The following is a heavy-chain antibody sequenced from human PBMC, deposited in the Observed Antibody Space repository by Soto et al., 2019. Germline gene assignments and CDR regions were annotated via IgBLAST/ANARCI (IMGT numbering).Heavy chain of an antibody. J-gene: IGHJ4*02. V-gene: IGHV3-7*01. CDR3: ARDSVRGYYGSSGYFTVLDY. CDR2: IKQDGSER. D-gene: IGHD3-22*01. CDR1: GFTFSSYW. Sequence: GGSLRLSCAASGFTFSSYWMSWVRQAPGKGLEWVANIKQDGSERYYVDSVKGRFTISRDNAKNSLYLQMNSLRVEDTAVYYCARDSVRGYYGSSGYFTVLDYWGQGTLVT.